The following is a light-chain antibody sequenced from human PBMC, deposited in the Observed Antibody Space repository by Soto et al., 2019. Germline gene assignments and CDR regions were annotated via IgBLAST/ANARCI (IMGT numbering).Light chain of an antibody. J-gene: IGLJ1*01. V-gene: IGLV3-25*03. CDR1: VLPKQY. CDR2: KDS. Sequence: SYELTQPPSVSVSPGQTARITCSGDVLPKQYAYWYQQKPGQAPVLVIYKDSERPSGIPERFSGSSSGTTVTLTISGVQAEDEADYYCQSADSSGTYPEVFGTGTKLTVL. CDR3: QSADSSGTYPEV.